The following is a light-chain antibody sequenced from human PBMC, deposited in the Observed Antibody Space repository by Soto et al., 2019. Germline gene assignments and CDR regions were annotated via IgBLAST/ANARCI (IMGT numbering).Light chain of an antibody. CDR3: QNFDSAPQT. CDR1: QGIRHY. Sequence: DIQMTQSPSSLSASVGDRVTITCRASQGIRHYLAWYQQKPGKVPKLLIYEASNLQSGVPSRFRGGVSGTEFTLTISSLQPEDVATYYCQNFDSAPQTFGQGTKVELK. J-gene: IGKJ1*01. CDR2: EAS. V-gene: IGKV1-27*01.